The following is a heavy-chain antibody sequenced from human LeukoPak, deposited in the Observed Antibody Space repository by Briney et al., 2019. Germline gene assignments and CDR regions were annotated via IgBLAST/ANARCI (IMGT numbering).Heavy chain of an antibody. Sequence: GGSLRLSCAASGFTFSSFSMNWVRQAPGKGLGWVSSISGISDYIYYADSVKGRFTMSRDNAKNVLYLEMNSLRVEDTAIYFCARDRGSGWLGDLAYWGQGTLVTVSS. V-gene: IGHV3-21*06. CDR1: GFTFSSFS. D-gene: IGHD6-19*01. J-gene: IGHJ4*02. CDR2: ISGISDYI. CDR3: ARDRGSGWLGDLAY.